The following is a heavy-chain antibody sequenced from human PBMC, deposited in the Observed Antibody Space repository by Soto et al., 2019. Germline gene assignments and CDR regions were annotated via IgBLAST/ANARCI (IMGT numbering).Heavy chain of an antibody. V-gene: IGHV3-73*01. CDR2: ITSTADTYAT. CDR3: TGSLSFAFDI. CDR1: GFSFSDSV. Sequence: EVQLVESGGGLVQPGGSLKLSCAASGFSFSDSVMHWVRQVSGKGLEWVGRITSTADTYATAYTASVKGRFTVSRDASKTTAYLQMNSLKTEDTAVYYCTGSLSFAFDIWGQGTMVHVSS. J-gene: IGHJ3*02.